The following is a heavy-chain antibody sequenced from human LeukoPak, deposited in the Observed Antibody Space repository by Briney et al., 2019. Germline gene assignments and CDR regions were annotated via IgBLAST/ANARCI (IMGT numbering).Heavy chain of an antibody. CDR2: MNPNSGNT. CDR3: ARARPSQLPHHYYYYGMDV. V-gene: IGHV1-8*01. CDR1: GYTFTSYD. D-gene: IGHD2-2*01. J-gene: IGHJ6*02. Sequence: ASLKDSCKASGYTFTSYDINWVRHATGQRLEWMARMNPNSGNTGYAQKYQGRVTMTRNTSISTAYMELSSLRSEDTAVYYCARARPSQLPHHYYYYGMDVWGQGTTVTVSS.